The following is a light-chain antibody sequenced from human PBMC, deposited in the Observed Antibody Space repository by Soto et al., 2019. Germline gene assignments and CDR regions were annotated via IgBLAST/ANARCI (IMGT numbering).Light chain of an antibody. V-gene: IGKV3-11*01. CDR2: DXS. J-gene: IGKJ1*01. CDR1: QSVIKSY. CDR3: QQRSNGTQT. Sequence: SVLTQSPAPLPAFQGDRVTLYXRASQSVIKSYLAWYQRQPGXAPRLXXDDXSNRASGSPARLSGSGSGTDFTLTISRLEPEDSAVYYCQQRSNGTQTFGQGTKVDIK.